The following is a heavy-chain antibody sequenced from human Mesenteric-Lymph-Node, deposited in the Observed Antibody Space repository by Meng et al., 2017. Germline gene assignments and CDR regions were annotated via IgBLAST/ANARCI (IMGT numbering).Heavy chain of an antibody. CDR1: GYKFNTYW. D-gene: IGHD3-22*01. J-gene: IGHJ3*02. CDR2: INPGDSDT. Sequence: GESLKISCQGSGYKFNTYWIGWVRQMPGKGLEWMGIINPGDSDTQYSPSFQGQVTISADKSISTAYLQWSSLKASDTAMYYCARGGSSGYYPDAFDIWGQGTMVTVSS. CDR3: ARGGSSGYYPDAFDI. V-gene: IGHV5-51*01.